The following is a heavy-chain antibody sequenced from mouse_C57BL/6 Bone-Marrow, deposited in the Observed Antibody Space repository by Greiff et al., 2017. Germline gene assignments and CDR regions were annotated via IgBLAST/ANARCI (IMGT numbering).Heavy chain of an antibody. CDR2: IDPENGDT. J-gene: IGHJ3*01. Sequence: EVQLQQSGAELVRPGASVKLSCTASGFNIKDDYMHWVKQRPEQGLEWIGWIDPENGDTEYASKFQGKATITADTSSNTAYLQLSSLTSEDTAVYYCTTRVNWDLFADWGQGTLVTVSA. CDR1: GFNIKDDY. CDR3: TTRVNWDLFAD. V-gene: IGHV14-4*01. D-gene: IGHD4-1*01.